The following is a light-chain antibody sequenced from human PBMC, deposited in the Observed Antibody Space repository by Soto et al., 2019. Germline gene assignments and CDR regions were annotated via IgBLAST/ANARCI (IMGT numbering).Light chain of an antibody. Sequence: QSVLTQPPSVSGAPGQRVTISCTGNSSNIWSPFDVHWYQHLPGTAPRLLIYANNNRPSGVPDRFSGYKSGTSASLAITGFKGDDEDDYYCQSFDSRLSAPVFGGGTKVTVL. CDR1: SSNIWSPFD. CDR2: ANN. V-gene: IGLV1-40*01. CDR3: QSFDSRLSAPV. J-gene: IGLJ2*01.